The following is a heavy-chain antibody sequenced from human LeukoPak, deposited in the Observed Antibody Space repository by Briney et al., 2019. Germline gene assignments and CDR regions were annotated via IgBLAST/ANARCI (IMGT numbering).Heavy chain of an antibody. CDR1: GGSISSYY. CDR2: INHSGST. V-gene: IGHV4-34*01. D-gene: IGHD5-18*01. J-gene: IGHJ4*02. CDR3: ARKRGYSYGFPSYYFDY. Sequence: SETLSLTCTVPGGSISSYYWSWIRQPPGKGLEWIGEINHSGSTNYNPSLKSRVTISVDTSKNQFSLKLSSVTAADTAVYYCARKRGYSYGFPSYYFDYWGQGTLVTVSS.